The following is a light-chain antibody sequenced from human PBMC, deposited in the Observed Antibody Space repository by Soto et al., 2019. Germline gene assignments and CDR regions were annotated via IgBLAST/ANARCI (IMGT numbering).Light chain of an antibody. V-gene: IGKV3D-15*02. Sequence: EIVMAQSPATLSVSPWETAILSCRASQNIGSNLAWYQQRPGQAPRLLIYDASNRATDIPARFSGSGSGTDFTLTISSLEPEDFAVYYCQQYGSSPITFGQGTRLEIK. CDR2: DAS. CDR1: QNIGSN. CDR3: QQYGSSPIT. J-gene: IGKJ5*01.